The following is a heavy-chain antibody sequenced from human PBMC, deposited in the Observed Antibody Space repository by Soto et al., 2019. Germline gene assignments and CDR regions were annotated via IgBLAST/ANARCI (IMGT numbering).Heavy chain of an antibody. Sequence: EVQLLESGGGLVQPGGSLRLSCAASGFTFSSYAMSWVRQAPGKGLEWVSAISGSGGSTYYADSVKGRFTIFRDNSKSTLYLQMNSLRAEDTAVYYCAKGVQVYYYGMDVWGQGTTVTVSS. J-gene: IGHJ6*02. D-gene: IGHD1-1*01. CDR3: AKGVQVYYYGMDV. CDR2: ISGSGGST. CDR1: GFTFSSYA. V-gene: IGHV3-23*01.